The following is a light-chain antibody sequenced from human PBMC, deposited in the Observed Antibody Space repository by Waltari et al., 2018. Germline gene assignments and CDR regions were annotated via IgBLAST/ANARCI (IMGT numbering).Light chain of an antibody. CDR3: CSYASSSGYV. J-gene: IGLJ1*01. CDR1: SSDIGGYNS. CDR2: EVS. Sequence: QSALTQPPSASGSPGQSVTISCTGTSSDIGGYNSVSWYQQHPGKAPKLMIYEVSQRPSGVSDRFSGSKSGNRASLTISGLQAEDEADYYCCSYASSSGYVFGTGTEVTVL. V-gene: IGLV2-8*01.